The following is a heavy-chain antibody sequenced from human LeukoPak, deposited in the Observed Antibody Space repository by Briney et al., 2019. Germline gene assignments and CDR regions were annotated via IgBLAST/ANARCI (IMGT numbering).Heavy chain of an antibody. CDR1: GYTFTSYG. Sequence: ASVKVSCKASGYTFTSYGISWVRQAPGQGLEWMGWISAYNGNTNYAQKLQGRVTMTTDTSTSTAYMELRSLRSDDTAVYYCARARPHCSSTSCYTAKGYYYYMDVWGKGTTVTVSS. CDR2: ISAYNGNT. V-gene: IGHV1-18*01. D-gene: IGHD2-2*02. CDR3: ARARPHCSSTSCYTAKGYYYYMDV. J-gene: IGHJ6*03.